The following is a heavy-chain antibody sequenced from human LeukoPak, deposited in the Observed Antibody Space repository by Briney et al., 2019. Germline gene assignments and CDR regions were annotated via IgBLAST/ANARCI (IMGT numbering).Heavy chain of an antibody. D-gene: IGHD4-23*01. V-gene: IGHV4-59*08. J-gene: IGHJ4*02. CDR2: IYYSGST. CDR3: ARLGPEVYGGNRVFDY. CDR1: GGSISSYY. Sequence: PSETLSLTCTVFGGSISSYYWSWIRQPPGKGLEWIGYIYYSGSTNYNPSLKSRVTISVDTSKNQFSLKLSSVTAADTAVYYCARLGPEVYGGNRVFDYWGQGTLVTVSS.